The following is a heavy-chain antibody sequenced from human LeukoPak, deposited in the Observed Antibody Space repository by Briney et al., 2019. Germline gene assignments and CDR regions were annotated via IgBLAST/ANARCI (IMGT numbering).Heavy chain of an antibody. V-gene: IGHV1-69*04. CDR1: GGTFSSYA. CDR3: ARGTTVVTYFDY. J-gene: IGHJ4*02. CDR2: IIPILGIA. Sequence: GASVKVSCKASGGTFSSYAISWVRQAPGQGLEWMGRIIPILGIANYAQKFQGRVTITADKSTSTAYMELSSLRSEDTAVYYCARGTTVVTYFDYWGQGTLVTVSS. D-gene: IGHD4-23*01.